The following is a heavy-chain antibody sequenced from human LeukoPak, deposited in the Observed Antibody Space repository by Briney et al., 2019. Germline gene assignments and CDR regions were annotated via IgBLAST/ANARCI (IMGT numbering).Heavy chain of an antibody. Sequence: SVKVSCKASGFTFTSSAVQWVRQARGQRLXXXXXXXXXSGNTNYAQKFQERVTITRDMSTSTAYMELSSLRSEDTAVYYCAAATRSGSYYHGPYGMDVWGKETTVTVSS. CDR3: AAATRSGSYYHGPYGMDV. V-gene: IGHV1-58*01. CDR1: GFTFTSSA. CDR2: XXXXSGNT. J-gene: IGHJ6*04. D-gene: IGHD3-10*01.